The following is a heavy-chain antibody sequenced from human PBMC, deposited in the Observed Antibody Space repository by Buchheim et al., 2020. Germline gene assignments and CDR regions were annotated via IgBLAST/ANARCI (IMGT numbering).Heavy chain of an antibody. Sequence: EVQLLESGGGLVQPGGSLRLSCAASGFTFSSSAMTWVRQAPGKGLEWVSTISGSGGSTYYADSVKGRFTISRDNSKNTLYLQMNSLRAEDTAVYYCAKGRHFWSGSHYSYFGMDVWGQGTT. CDR3: AKGRHFWSGSHYSYFGMDV. D-gene: IGHD3-3*02. V-gene: IGHV3-23*01. CDR1: GFTFSSSA. CDR2: ISGSGGST. J-gene: IGHJ6*02.